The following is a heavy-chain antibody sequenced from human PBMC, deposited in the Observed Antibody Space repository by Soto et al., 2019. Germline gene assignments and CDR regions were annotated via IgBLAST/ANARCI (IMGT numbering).Heavy chain of an antibody. D-gene: IGHD2-15*01. Sequence: SETLSLTCTVSGGSISSYYWSWIRQPPGKGLEWIGYIYYSGSTNYNPSLKSRVTISVDTSKNQFSLKLSSVTAADTAVYYCARQGKYCSGGSCSEYYYYYYMDVWGKGTTVTVSS. V-gene: IGHV4-59*08. CDR3: ARQGKYCSGGSCSEYYYYYYMDV. CDR1: GGSISSYY. J-gene: IGHJ6*03. CDR2: IYYSGST.